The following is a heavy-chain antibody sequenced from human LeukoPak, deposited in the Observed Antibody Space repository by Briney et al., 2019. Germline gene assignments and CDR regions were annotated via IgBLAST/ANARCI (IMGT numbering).Heavy chain of an antibody. D-gene: IGHD1-26*01. CDR2: ISGSGGST. CDR3: AKEGPSPLKWELLISYFDY. V-gene: IGHV3-23*01. J-gene: IGHJ4*02. CDR1: GFTFSSYA. Sequence: PGGSLRLSCAASGFTFSSYAMSWVRQAPGKGLEWVSAISGSGGSTYYADSVKGRFTIPRDNSKNTLYLQMNSLRAEDTAVYYCAKEGPSPLKWELLISYFDYWGQGTLVTVSS.